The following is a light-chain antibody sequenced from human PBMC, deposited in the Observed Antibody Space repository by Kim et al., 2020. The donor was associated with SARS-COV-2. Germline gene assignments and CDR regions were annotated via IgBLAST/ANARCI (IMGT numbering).Light chain of an antibody. J-gene: IGLJ1*01. CDR2: DVN. CDR1: SSDVGRYNF. CDR3: TSFADGDVHV. Sequence: QSALTQPASVSGSPGQSIAISCTGTSSDVGRYNFVSWYQHHPGKVPKLMIYDVNTRPSGVSNRFSGSKSGNTAYLTISGLQADDEGDYYCTSFADGDVHVFGSGTKVTVL. V-gene: IGLV2-14*03.